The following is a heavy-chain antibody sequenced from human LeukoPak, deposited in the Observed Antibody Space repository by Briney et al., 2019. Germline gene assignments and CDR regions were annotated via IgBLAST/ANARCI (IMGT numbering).Heavy chain of an antibody. V-gene: IGHV1-69*05. CDR3: AREGLATGTTPPDY. D-gene: IGHD1-7*01. CDR1: GGTFSSYA. J-gene: IGHJ4*02. CDR2: IIPIFGTA. Sequence: ASVKVSCKASGGTFSSYAISWVRQAPGQGLEWMGGIIPIFGTANYAQKFQGRVTITTDESTSTAYMELSSLRSEDTAVYYCAREGLATGTTPPDYWGQGTLVTVSS.